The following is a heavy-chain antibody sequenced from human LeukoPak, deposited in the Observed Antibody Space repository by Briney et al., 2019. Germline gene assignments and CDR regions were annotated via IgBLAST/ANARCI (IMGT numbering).Heavy chain of an antibody. CDR3: ARAGVVPAAISRAFDI. J-gene: IGHJ3*02. Sequence: KPSETLSLTCIVSGGSIISGDYYWSWIRQPPGKGLEWIGDIYHNGDTYYNPSPKSRVSISVDTSKNQFSLKLSSVTAADTAVYYCARAGVVPAAISRAFDIWGQRSVVTVSS. CDR1: GGSIISGDYY. V-gene: IGHV4-30-4*08. D-gene: IGHD2-2*02. CDR2: IYHNGDT.